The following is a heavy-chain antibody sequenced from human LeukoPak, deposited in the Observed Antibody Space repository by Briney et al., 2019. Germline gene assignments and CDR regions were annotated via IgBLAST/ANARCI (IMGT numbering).Heavy chain of an antibody. CDR3: AKSGTGNLLSY. CDR1: GFTFNNYY. J-gene: IGHJ4*02. CDR2: INQDGSDK. V-gene: IGHV3-7*01. D-gene: IGHD1-14*01. Sequence: GGSLRLSCEASGFTFNNYYMSWVRQAPGKGLEWVANINQDGSDKYYVDSVKGRFTISRDNAKNSLYLQMNSLRAEGTAVYYCAKSGTGNLLSYWGQGTLVTVSS.